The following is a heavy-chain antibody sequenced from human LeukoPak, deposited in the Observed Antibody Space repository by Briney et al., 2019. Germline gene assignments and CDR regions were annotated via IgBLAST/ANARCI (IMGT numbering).Heavy chain of an antibody. Sequence: PSETLSLTCTVSGVSISSSSYYWGWIRQPPGKGLEWIGSIYYSGSTYYNPSLKSRVTISVDTSKNQFSLKLNSVTAADTAVYYCGRIAAAAIADYWGQGILVTVSS. CDR3: GRIAAAAIADY. V-gene: IGHV4-39*01. D-gene: IGHD6-13*01. CDR1: GVSISSSSYY. CDR2: IYYSGST. J-gene: IGHJ4*02.